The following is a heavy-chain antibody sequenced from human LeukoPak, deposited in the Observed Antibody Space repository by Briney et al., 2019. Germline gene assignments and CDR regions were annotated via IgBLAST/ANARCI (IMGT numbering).Heavy chain of an antibody. CDR2: IYSGGST. CDR1: GFTVNSNY. V-gene: IGHV3-53*01. J-gene: IGHJ4*02. Sequence: GGSLRLSCAASGFTVNSNYMSWVRQAPGKGLEWVSVIYSGGSTYYADSVKGRFTISRDNSKNTLYLQMNSLRAEDTAVYYCARGDKYYYDSSGYYGDYWGQGTLVTVSS. D-gene: IGHD3-22*01. CDR3: ARGDKYYYDSSGYYGDY.